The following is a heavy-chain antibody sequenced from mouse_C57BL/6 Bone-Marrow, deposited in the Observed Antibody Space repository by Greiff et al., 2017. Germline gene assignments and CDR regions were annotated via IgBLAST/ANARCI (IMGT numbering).Heavy chain of an antibody. V-gene: IGHV1-39*01. Sequence: EVQLQQSGPELVKPGASVTISCKASGYSFTDYNMNWVKQSNGKSLEWIGVINPNYGTTSYNQKFKGKATLTADQSSSTAYMQLNSLTSEYSAVYYCARRMIYYGSTWYAMDYWGQGTSVTGSS. J-gene: IGHJ4*01. CDR3: ARRMIYYGSTWYAMDY. CDR2: INPNYGTT. CDR1: GYSFTDYN. D-gene: IGHD1-1*01.